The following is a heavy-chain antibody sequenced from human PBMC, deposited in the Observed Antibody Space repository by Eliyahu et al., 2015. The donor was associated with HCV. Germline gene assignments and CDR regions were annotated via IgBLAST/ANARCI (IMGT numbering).Heavy chain of an antibody. V-gene: IGHV4-4*02. D-gene: IGHD1-1*01. CDR1: GXXIXXSNW. CDR3: ARGPKQLERTGDAFDI. CDR2: IYHSGST. Sequence: QVQLQESGPGLVKPSGTLSLTCAVSGXXIXXSNWLXWVRQPPGKGLEWIGEIYHSGSTNYNPSLKSRVTISVDKSKNQFSLKLSSVTAADTAVYYCARGPKQLERTGDAFDIWGQGTMVTVSS. J-gene: IGHJ3*02.